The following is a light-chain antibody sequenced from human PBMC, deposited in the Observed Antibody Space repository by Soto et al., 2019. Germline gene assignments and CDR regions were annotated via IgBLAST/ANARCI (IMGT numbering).Light chain of an antibody. V-gene: IGKV3-20*01. Sequence: EIVLTQSPATLSLSPGERATLYFSASQSLSSNILAWYQQKPGQPPRLLIYDSSTRATRSPDRFSGSGSGTDFTLTIISLEPEDFAVYYCQQFDISPWTFGQGTKVDIK. J-gene: IGKJ1*01. CDR2: DSS. CDR3: QQFDISPWT. CDR1: QSLSSNI.